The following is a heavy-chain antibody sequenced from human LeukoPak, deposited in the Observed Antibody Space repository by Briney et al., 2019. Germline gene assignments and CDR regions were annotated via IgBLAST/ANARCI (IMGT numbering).Heavy chain of an antibody. J-gene: IGHJ4*02. CDR2: IYCSGST. V-gene: IGHV4-59*01. D-gene: IGHD3-9*01. Sequence: SETLSLTCTVSGGSISSYYWSWIRQPPGKGLEWIGYIYCSGSTNYNPSLKSRVTISVDTSKNQFSLKLSSVTAADTAVYYCARVAYDILTGYYVADYWGQGTLVTVSS. CDR3: ARVAYDILTGYYVADY. CDR1: GGSISSYY.